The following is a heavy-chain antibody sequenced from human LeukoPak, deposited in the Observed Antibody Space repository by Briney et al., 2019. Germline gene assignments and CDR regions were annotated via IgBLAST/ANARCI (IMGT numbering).Heavy chain of an antibody. CDR3: ARDSYYYDSSGRDAFDI. Sequence: GGSLRLSCAASGFTFSSYWMHWVRQAPGKGLVWVSRISPDGSSALYADSVKGRFTISRDNSKNMLFLQMNSLRAEDTAVYYCARDSYYYDSSGRDAFDIWGQGTMVTVSS. CDR2: ISPDGSSA. J-gene: IGHJ3*02. D-gene: IGHD3-22*01. CDR1: GFTFSSYW. V-gene: IGHV3-74*01.